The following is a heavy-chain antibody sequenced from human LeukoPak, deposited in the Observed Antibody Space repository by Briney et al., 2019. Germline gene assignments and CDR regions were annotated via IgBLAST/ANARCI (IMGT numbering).Heavy chain of an antibody. CDR1: GGSMSFSSDY. CDR3: ARDTVAGEIDY. Sequence: SETLSLTCTFSGGSMSFSSDYWGWIRQPPGKGLEWIGSLYYSGSTYYNPSLKSRVTISVDTSKNQFSLKLSSVTAADTAVYYCARDTVAGEIDYWGQGTLVTVSS. D-gene: IGHD6-19*01. V-gene: IGHV4-39*07. J-gene: IGHJ4*02. CDR2: LYYSGST.